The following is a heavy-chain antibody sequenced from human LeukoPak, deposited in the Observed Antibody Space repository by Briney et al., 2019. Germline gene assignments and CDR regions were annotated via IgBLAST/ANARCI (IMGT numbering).Heavy chain of an antibody. J-gene: IGHJ4*02. CDR3: ASFGSLWFGELFDY. Sequence: QSGGSLRLSCAASGFTVSSNYMSWVRQAPGKGLEWVSVIYSGGSTYYADSVKGRFTISRDNSKNTLYLQMNSLRAEDTAVYYCASFGSLWFGELFDYWGQGTLVTVSS. D-gene: IGHD3-10*01. V-gene: IGHV3-53*01. CDR2: IYSGGST. CDR1: GFTVSSNY.